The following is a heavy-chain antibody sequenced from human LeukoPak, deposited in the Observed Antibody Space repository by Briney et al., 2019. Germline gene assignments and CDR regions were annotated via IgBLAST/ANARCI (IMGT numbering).Heavy chain of an antibody. CDR1: GGSISRYY. J-gene: IGHJ5*02. Sequence: PSETLSLTCTVSGGSISRYYWSWIRQPPGKGLEWIGYIYYSGSTNYNPSLKSRVTISVDTSKNQFSLKLGSVTAADTAVYYCARLRQGKWFDPWGQGTLVTVSS. CDR2: IYYSGST. D-gene: IGHD3-10*01. V-gene: IGHV4-59*01. CDR3: ARLRQGKWFDP.